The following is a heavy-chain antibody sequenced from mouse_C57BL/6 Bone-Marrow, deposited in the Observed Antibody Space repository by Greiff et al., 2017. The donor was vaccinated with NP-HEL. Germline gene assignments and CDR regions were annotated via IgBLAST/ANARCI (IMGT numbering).Heavy chain of an antibody. CDR3: ARHAYYYGSIYVGFAY. J-gene: IGHJ3*01. CDR1: GFTFSSYG. D-gene: IGHD1-1*01. Sequence: EVKLMESGGDLVKPGGSLKLSCAASGFTFSSYGMSWVRQTPDKRLEWVATISSGGSYTYNPDSVKGRFTISRDNAKNTLYLQMSSLKSEDTAMYYCARHAYYYGSIYVGFAYWGQGTLVTVSA. CDR2: ISSGGSYT. V-gene: IGHV5-6*01.